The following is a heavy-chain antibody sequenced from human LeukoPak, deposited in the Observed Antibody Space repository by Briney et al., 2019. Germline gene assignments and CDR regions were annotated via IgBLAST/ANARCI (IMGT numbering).Heavy chain of an antibody. D-gene: IGHD3-10*01. Sequence: AASVKVSCKASGYTFTGYYMHWVRQAPGQGLEWMGWINPKSGGTNYAQKFQGRVTMTRDTSISTAYMEMSRLRSDDTAVYYCARNLWFGESSDAFDMWGQGTMVTVSS. CDR2: INPKSGGT. CDR3: ARNLWFGESSDAFDM. CDR1: GYTFTGYY. J-gene: IGHJ3*02. V-gene: IGHV1-2*02.